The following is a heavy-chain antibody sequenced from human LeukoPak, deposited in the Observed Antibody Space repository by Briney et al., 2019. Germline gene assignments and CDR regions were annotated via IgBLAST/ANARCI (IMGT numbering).Heavy chain of an antibody. CDR3: ARPMTTVTTNWGYYYYYYGMDV. Sequence: GASVKVSCKASGGTFSSYAISWVRQAPGQGLEWMGGIIPIFGTANYAQKFQGRVTITADESTSTAYMELSSLRSEDTAVYYCARPMTTVTTNWGYYYYYYGMDVWGKGTTVTVSS. CDR2: IIPIFGTA. J-gene: IGHJ6*04. CDR1: GGTFSSYA. D-gene: IGHD4-17*01. V-gene: IGHV1-69*01.